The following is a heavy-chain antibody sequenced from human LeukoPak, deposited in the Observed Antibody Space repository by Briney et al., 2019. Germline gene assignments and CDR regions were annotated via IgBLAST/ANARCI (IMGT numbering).Heavy chain of an antibody. CDR1: GFTFSSYS. V-gene: IGHV3-7*01. D-gene: IGHD6-19*01. J-gene: IGHJ4*02. Sequence: GGSLRLSCAASGFTFSSYSMNWVRQAPGKGLEWVANIKQDGSEKYYVDSVKGRFTISRDNAKNSLYLQMNSLRAEDTAVYYCASQSSGWYEGYWGQGTLVTVSS. CDR3: ASQSSGWYEGY. CDR2: IKQDGSEK.